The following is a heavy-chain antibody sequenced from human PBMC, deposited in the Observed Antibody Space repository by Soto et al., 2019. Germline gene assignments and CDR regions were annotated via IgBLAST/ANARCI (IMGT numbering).Heavy chain of an antibody. CDR2: INSDGSRT. CDR1: GFNFSRYW. Sequence: QPGGSLRLSCSASGFNFSRYWTHWVRQVPGRGLVWVSHINSDGSRTTYADSVKGRLTISRDNAKNTLYLQMNSLRAEDTAVYYCARDLSSCSSARCYSYYYGMDVWGQGTTVTVSS. CDR3: ARDLSSCSSARCYSYYYGMDV. J-gene: IGHJ6*02. D-gene: IGHD2-2*01. V-gene: IGHV3-74*01.